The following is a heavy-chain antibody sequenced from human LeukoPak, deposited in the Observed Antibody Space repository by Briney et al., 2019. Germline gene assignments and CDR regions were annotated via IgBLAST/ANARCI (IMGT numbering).Heavy chain of an antibody. D-gene: IGHD3-16*01. J-gene: IGHJ4*02. Sequence: PGGSLRLSCAASGFTFSSYSMNWVRQAPGKGLEWVSYISSSSSTIYYADSVKGRFTISRDNAKNSLYLQMNSLRAEDTAVYYCARVPSYAYFYFDYWGQGTLVTVSS. V-gene: IGHV3-48*01. CDR3: ARVPSYAYFYFDY. CDR1: GFTFSSYS. CDR2: ISSSSSTI.